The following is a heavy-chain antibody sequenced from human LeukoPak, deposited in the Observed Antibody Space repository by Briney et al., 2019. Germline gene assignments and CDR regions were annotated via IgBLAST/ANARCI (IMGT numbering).Heavy chain of an antibody. J-gene: IGHJ6*02. CDR2: IYHSGST. CDR3: ARQWRSSGHHGDYYYGMDV. V-gene: IGHV4-30-2*01. D-gene: IGHD6-19*01. CDR1: GGSISSGGYY. Sequence: SETLSLTCTVSGGSISSGGYYWSWIRRPPGKGLEWIGYIYHSGSTYYNPSLKSRVTISVDRSKNQFSLKLSSVTAADTAVYYCARQWRSSGHHGDYYYGMDVWGQGTTVTVSS.